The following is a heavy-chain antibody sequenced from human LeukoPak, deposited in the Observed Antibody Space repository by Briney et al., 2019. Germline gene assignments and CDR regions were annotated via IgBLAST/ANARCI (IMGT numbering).Heavy chain of an antibody. D-gene: IGHD5-12*01. CDR2: IYPGDSET. V-gene: IGHV5-51*01. CDR1: GYRFTSYW. Sequence: GESLKISCKGSGYRFTSYWIGWVRQMPGKGLEWMGIIYPGDSETRYSPSFQGQVTISADKTISTAYLQWSSLKASDTAMYYCARQDVATWTATADYYYYGMDVWGQGTTVTVSS. CDR3: ARQDVATWTATADYYYYGMDV. J-gene: IGHJ6*02.